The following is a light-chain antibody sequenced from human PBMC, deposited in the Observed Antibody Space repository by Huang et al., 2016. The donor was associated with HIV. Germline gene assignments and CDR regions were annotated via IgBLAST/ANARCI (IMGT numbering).Light chain of an antibody. CDR2: DAS. J-gene: IGKJ4*01. CDR3: HQYGSSPLT. V-gene: IGKV3D-20*01. CDR1: QTITKNY. Sequence: IVLTQSPATLSLSPGERATLSCGASQTITKNYLDWYQQKPGLAPRLLIDDASTRATGIPDRFSGRGSGTDFTLTINTLEPEDFAVYYCHQYGSSPLTFGGGTKVEIK.